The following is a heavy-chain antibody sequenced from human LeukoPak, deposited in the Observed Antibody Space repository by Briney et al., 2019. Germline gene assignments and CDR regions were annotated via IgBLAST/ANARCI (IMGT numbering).Heavy chain of an antibody. D-gene: IGHD3-22*01. Sequence: SETLSLTCTVSGGSISSGGYYWSWIRQHPGKGLEWIGYIYYSGSTYYNPSLKSRVTISVDTSKNQVSLKLSSVTAADTAVYYCAREGPYDSSGYYEEGWDYWGQGTLVTVSS. J-gene: IGHJ4*02. CDR3: AREGPYDSSGYYEEGWDY. CDR1: GGSISSGGYY. CDR2: IYYSGST. V-gene: IGHV4-31*03.